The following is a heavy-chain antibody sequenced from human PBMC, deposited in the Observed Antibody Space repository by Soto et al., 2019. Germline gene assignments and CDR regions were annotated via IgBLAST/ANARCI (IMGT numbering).Heavy chain of an antibody. V-gene: IGHV4-34*01. CDR1: GGSVRGSY. CDR2: INHSGST. J-gene: IGHJ6*02. CDR3: ARLGGSRGRRRRYSYGMDV. D-gene: IGHD3-16*01. Sequence: SGTLSLTCAVYGGSVRGSYWSGIRQPPGKGLEWIGEINHSGSTNYNPSLKSRVTISVDTSKNQFSLKLSSVTAADTAVYYCARLGGSRGRRRRYSYGMDVWGQGTTVTVSS.